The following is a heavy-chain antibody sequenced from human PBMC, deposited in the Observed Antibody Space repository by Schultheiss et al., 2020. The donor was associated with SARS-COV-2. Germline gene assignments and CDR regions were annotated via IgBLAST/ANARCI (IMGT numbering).Heavy chain of an antibody. CDR1: GFTFSDYY. CDR3: ARDGRVPYGMDV. V-gene: IGHV3-11*04. CDR2: ISGSGSTI. Sequence: GGSLRLSCAASGFTFSDYYMSWIRQAPGKGLEWVSAISGSGSTIYYADSVKGRFTISRDNSKNTLYLQMNSLRAEDTAVYYCARDGRVPYGMDVWGQGTTVTVSS. D-gene: IGHD4/OR15-4a*01. J-gene: IGHJ6*02.